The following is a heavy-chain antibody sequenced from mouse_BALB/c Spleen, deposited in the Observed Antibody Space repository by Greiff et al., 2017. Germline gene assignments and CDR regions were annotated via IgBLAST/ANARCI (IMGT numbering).Heavy chain of an antibody. CDR3: ARSRDYFDY. Sequence: DVKLVESGGGLVQPGGSRKLSCAASGFTFSSFGMHWVRQAPEKGLEWVAYISSGSSTIYYADTVKGRFTISRDNPKNTLFLQMTSLRSEDTAMYYCARSRDYFDYWGQGTTLTGSS. J-gene: IGHJ2*01. V-gene: IGHV5-17*02. CDR1: GFTFSSFG. CDR2: ISSGSSTI.